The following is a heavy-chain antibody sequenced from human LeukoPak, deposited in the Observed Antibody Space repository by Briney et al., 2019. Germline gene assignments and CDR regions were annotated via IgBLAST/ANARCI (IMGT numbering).Heavy chain of an antibody. CDR2: FGTRHTHI. J-gene: IGHJ6*02. V-gene: IGHV3-23*01. Sequence: GGSLRLSCAASGFTFSSYAMSWVRQAPGKGLEWVALFGTRHTHIFYADSVEGRFAISRDNSKNTVYLQMNSLRVEDAAVYYCAARLPLYGMDVWGQGTTVTVSS. CDR1: GFTFSSYA. CDR3: AARLPLYGMDV. D-gene: IGHD2-21*02.